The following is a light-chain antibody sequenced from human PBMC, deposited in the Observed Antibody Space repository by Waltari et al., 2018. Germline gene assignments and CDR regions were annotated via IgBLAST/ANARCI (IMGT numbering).Light chain of an antibody. V-gene: IGLV2-14*03. Sequence: QSALTQPASVSGSPGQSITISCTGTSGDLVIGNRVSWYQQYPGKAPKRMIYDGSSRPAGVSDRVSCSKAGNTASLTISGLQVEDEADYYCSSYTTNTRVFGGGTKLTVL. CDR3: SSYTTNTRV. J-gene: IGLJ3*02. CDR2: DGS. CDR1: SGDLVIGNR.